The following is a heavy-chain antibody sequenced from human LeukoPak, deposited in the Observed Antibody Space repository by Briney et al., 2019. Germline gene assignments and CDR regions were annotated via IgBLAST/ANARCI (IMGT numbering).Heavy chain of an antibody. CDR2: ISSSSSTI. V-gene: IGHV3-48*01. CDR1: EFIFSSYS. J-gene: IGHJ6*03. D-gene: IGHD5-24*01. Sequence: GGSLRLSCAASEFIFSSYSMNWVRQTPGKGLEWVSYISSSSSTIYYADSVKGRFTISRDNAKNSLYLQMNSLRAEDTAVYYCATEITPYYYMDVWGKGTTVTVSS. CDR3: ATEITPYYYMDV.